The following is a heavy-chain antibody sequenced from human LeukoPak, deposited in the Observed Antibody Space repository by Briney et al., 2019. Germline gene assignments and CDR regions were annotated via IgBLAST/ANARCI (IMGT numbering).Heavy chain of an antibody. V-gene: IGHV4-59*01. D-gene: IGHD2-2*01. CDR2: IYYSGST. Sequence: PSETLSLTCTVSGGSISSNYWSWIRQPPGKGLEWIGYIYYSGSTNYNPSLKSRVTISVDTSKNQFSLKLRSVTAADTAVYYCARGRYQLDYWGQGTLVPVSS. CDR1: GGSISSNY. J-gene: IGHJ4*02. CDR3: ARGRYQLDY.